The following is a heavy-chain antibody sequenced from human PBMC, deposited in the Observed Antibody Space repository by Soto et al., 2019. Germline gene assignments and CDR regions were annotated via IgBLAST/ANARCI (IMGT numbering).Heavy chain of an antibody. CDR3: TRDTTTHDYPDAFDI. J-gene: IGHJ3*02. CDR1: GYTFTSYY. CDR2: INPSGGST. Sequence: ASVKVSCKASGYTFTSYYMHWVRQAPGQGLEWMGIINPSGGSTSYAQKFQGRVTMTRDTSTSTVYMELSSLRSEDTAVYYCTRDTTTHDYPDAFDIWGQGTMVTVSS. V-gene: IGHV1-46*01. D-gene: IGHD4-17*01.